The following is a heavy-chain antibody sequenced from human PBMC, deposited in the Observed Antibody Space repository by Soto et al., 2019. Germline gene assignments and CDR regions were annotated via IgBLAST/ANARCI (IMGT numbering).Heavy chain of an antibody. CDR1: GFTFKNYG. J-gene: IGHJ4*02. CDR2: IGYDGSNR. CDR3: TRDIKSIYFDY. Sequence: QVQLVESGGGVVQPGTSLRLSCAASGFTFKNYGMHWVRQAPGKGLEWVAVIGYDGSNRYYADSVKGRFTISRDNCKNTLDLQMNRLRGEDTAVYYGTRDIKSIYFDYWGQGARVTVSS. V-gene: IGHV3-33*01. D-gene: IGHD2-21*01.